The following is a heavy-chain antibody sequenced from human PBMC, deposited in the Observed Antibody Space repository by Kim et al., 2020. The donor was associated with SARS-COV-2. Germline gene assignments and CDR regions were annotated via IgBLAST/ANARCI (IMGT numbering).Heavy chain of an antibody. V-gene: IGHV4-39*07. CDR1: GGSISSSSYY. CDR3: AREESGIGDFWSGYYRYFDY. Sequence: SETLSLTCTVSGGSISSSSYYWGWIRQPPGKGLEWIGSIYYSGSTYYNPSLKSRVTISVDTSKNQFSLKLSSVTAADTAVYYCAREESGIGDFWSGYYRYFDYWGQGTLVTVSS. CDR2: IYYSGST. D-gene: IGHD3-3*01. J-gene: IGHJ4*02.